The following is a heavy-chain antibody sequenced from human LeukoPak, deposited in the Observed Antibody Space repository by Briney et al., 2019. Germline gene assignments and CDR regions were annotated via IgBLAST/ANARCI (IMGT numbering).Heavy chain of an antibody. V-gene: IGHV3-15*01. CDR1: GFTFSNAW. D-gene: IGHD2-2*01. Sequence: GGSLRLSCAASGFTFSNAWMSWVRQAPGKGLEWVGRIKSKTDGGTTDYAAPVKGRFTISRDDSKNTLDLQMNSLKTEDTAVYYCTTYCSSTSCYPDYWGQGTLVTVSS. CDR2: IKSKTDGGTT. J-gene: IGHJ4*02. CDR3: TTYCSSTSCYPDY.